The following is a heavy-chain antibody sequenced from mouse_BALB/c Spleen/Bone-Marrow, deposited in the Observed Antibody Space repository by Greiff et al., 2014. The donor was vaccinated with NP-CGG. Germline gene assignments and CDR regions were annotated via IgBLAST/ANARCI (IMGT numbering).Heavy chain of an antibody. D-gene: IGHD1-1*01. CDR3: AREDGLWYFDV. J-gene: IGHJ1*01. V-gene: IGHV1-9*01. CDR1: GYTFSSYW. CDR2: ILPGSGST. Sequence: QVHVKQSGAELMKPGASVKISCKATGYTFSSYWIEWVKQRSGHGLEWIGEILPGSGSTNYNEKFKGKATFTADTSSNTAYMQLSSLTSEDSAVYYCAREDGLWYFDVWGAGTTVTVSS.